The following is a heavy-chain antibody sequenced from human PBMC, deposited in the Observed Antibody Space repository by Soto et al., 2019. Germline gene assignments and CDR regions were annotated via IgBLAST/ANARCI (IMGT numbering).Heavy chain of an antibody. CDR3: ATVPITIRIGMDV. D-gene: IGHD3-10*01. CDR2: LSVSGGST. J-gene: IGHJ6*02. CDR1: GLTFSSSA. V-gene: IGHV3-23*01. Sequence: EVQLLESGGGLVQPGESLRLSCTASGLTFSSSAMSWVRQAPGKGLEWVSALSVSGGSTYYADSVKGRFTISRDNSKNTLYLQINSLRAEDTAVYYCATVPITIRIGMDVWGQGTSVTVSS.